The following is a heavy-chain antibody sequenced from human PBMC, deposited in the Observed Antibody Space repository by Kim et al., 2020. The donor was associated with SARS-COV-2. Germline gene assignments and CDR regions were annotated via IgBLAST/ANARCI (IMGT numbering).Heavy chain of an antibody. D-gene: IGHD3-10*01. J-gene: IGHJ4*02. CDR3: ATRAVVRGVITYFDI. V-gene: IGHV4-39*01. CDR1: GGSISTTSYS. Sequence: SETLSLTCTVSGGSISTTSYSWGWIRQPPGKGLEWIGNIYSSGSTYYSPSLRSRVTLSVDTSKNQFSLRLSSVTAADTALYYCATRAVVRGVITYFDIWGQGSLVTVSS. CDR2: IYSSGST.